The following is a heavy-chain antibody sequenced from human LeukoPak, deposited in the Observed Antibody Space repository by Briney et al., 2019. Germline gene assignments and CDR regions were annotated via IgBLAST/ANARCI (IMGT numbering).Heavy chain of an antibody. CDR3: ATAYSSGWYGGAFDI. CDR2: INHSGST. CDR1: GGSFSGYY. D-gene: IGHD6-19*01. J-gene: IGHJ3*02. Sequence: SETLSLTCAVYGGSFSGYYWSWIRQPPGKGLEWIGEINHSGSTNYNPSLKSRVTISVDTSKNQFSLKLSSVTAADTAVYYCATAYSSGWYGGAFDIWGQGTMVTVSS. V-gene: IGHV4-34*01.